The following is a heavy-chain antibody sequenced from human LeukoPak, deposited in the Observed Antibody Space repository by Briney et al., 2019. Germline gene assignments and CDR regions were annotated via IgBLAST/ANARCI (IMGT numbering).Heavy chain of an antibody. D-gene: IGHD3-10*01. Sequence: PSETLSLTCAVYGGSFSGYYWSWIRQSPGKGLEWIGEINHSGSTNYNPSLKSRVTMSVDTSKNQFSLKLSSVTAADTAVYYCARVSLVRGAPDYYFDYWGQGTLVTVSS. CDR1: GGSFSGYY. V-gene: IGHV4-34*01. J-gene: IGHJ4*02. CDR3: ARVSLVRGAPDYYFDY. CDR2: INHSGST.